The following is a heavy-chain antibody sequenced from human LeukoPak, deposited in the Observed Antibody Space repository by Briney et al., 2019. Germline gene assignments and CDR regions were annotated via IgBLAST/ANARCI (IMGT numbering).Heavy chain of an antibody. V-gene: IGHV3-20*04. CDR1: AFTLDDFA. D-gene: IGHD2-2*01. CDR3: ARSARRGTLTPAALFDTRFYFYYYMDV. J-gene: IGHJ6*03. CDR2: INREGDST. Sequence: GGSLSLSCAVSAFTLDDFAMTWVRPAAGKGREWVCGINREGDSTGHAGFVQGRFSVSSYNAKHPPYLPMNSLRAEDTALYFCARSARRGTLTPAALFDTRFYFYYYMDVWGKGTTVTVSS.